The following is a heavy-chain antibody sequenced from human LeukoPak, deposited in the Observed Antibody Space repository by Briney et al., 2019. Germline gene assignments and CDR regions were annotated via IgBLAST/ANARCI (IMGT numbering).Heavy chain of an antibody. Sequence: SETLSLTCTVSGGSISSSSYYWGWIRQPPGKGLEWIGSIYYSGSTYYNPSLKSRVTISVDTSKNQFSLKLSSVTAADTAVYYCARDPTVTTPFDYWGQGTLVTVSS. J-gene: IGHJ4*02. V-gene: IGHV4-39*07. CDR1: GGSISSSSYY. D-gene: IGHD4-17*01. CDR3: ARDPTVTTPFDY. CDR2: IYYSGST.